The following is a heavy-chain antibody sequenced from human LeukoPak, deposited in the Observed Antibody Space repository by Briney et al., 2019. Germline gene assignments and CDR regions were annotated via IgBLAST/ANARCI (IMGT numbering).Heavy chain of an antibody. D-gene: IGHD3-22*01. J-gene: IGHJ4*02. Sequence: QPGGSLKLSCAASGFTFSGSAIHWVRQASGKGLEWVGRIRSKVNNYATAYAASVKGRFTISRDDSKNTAYLQMNSLKIEDTAVYYCGRLHYYDSSRPGDYWGQGTLVTVSS. CDR2: IRSKVNNYAT. CDR3: GRLHYYDSSRPGDY. V-gene: IGHV3-73*01. CDR1: GFTFSGSA.